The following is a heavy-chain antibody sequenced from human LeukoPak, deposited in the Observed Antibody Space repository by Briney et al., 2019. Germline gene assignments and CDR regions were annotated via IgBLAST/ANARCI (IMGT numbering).Heavy chain of an antibody. D-gene: IGHD2-15*01. V-gene: IGHV1-8*01. Sequence: GASGKLSCTASGSTFTSYDNTWVRQAPGQGLERMGWMTPNSGNTGNAQKYQGRVTMTRTTSISTAYMELSSLRSEDTAVYYCARGQTIFSCSGGSCYHPSDYWGQGTLVTVSS. CDR2: MTPNSGNT. CDR1: GSTFTSYD. CDR3: ARGQTIFSCSGGSCYHPSDY. J-gene: IGHJ4*02.